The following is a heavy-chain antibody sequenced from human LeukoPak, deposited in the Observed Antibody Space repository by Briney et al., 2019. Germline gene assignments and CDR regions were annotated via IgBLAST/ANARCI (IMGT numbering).Heavy chain of an antibody. J-gene: IGHJ3*02. V-gene: IGHV4-39*07. CDR3: VREIVGNAFDI. CDR2: IYYSGST. CDR1: GDSISSSGCY. D-gene: IGHD2-21*01. Sequence: PSETLSLTCTVSGDSISSSGCYWGWIRQPPGKGLEWIGSIYYSGSTYYNPSLKSRVIISVDTSKNQFSLKLSSVTAADTAVYYCVREIVGNAFDIWGQGTMVTVSS.